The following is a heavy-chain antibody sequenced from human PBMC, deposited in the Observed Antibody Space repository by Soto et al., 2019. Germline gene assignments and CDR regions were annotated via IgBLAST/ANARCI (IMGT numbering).Heavy chain of an antibody. CDR2: ISSTTKYI. CDR1: GCTFTRYN. CDR3: ARESEDLTSSFDY. J-gene: IGHJ4*02. Sequence: WGSLRLSCAASGCTFTRYNMNWVRQAPGKGLEWVSSISSTTKYIYYGDSMKGRFTISRDNGKNSLYLEMHSLRAEDTAVYYCARESEDLTSSFDYWGQGTLVTVSS. V-gene: IGHV3-21*06.